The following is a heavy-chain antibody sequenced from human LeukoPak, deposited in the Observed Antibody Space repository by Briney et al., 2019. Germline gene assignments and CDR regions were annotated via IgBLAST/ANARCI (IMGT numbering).Heavy chain of an antibody. V-gene: IGHV4-59*12. D-gene: IGHD3-9*01. Sequence: SETLSLTCTVSGGSISSYYWSWIRQPPGKGLEWIGYIYYSGSTNYNPSLKSRVTISVDTSKNQFSLKLSSVTAADTAVYYCARVILHYPISGMYDILTGYSNYYYGMDVWGQGTTVTVSS. CDR3: ARVILHYPISGMYDILTGYSNYYYGMDV. J-gene: IGHJ6*02. CDR2: IYYSGST. CDR1: GGSISSYY.